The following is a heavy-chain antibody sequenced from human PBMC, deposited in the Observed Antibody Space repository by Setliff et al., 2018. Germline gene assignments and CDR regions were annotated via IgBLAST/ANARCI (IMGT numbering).Heavy chain of an antibody. V-gene: IGHV4-39*07. D-gene: IGHD6-6*01. CDR1: GGSISSSSYY. J-gene: IGHJ6*02. CDR3: ARDGSSSTPYYYGMDV. Sequence: SETLSLTCTVSGGSISSSSYYWGWIRQPPGKRLEWIGSIYYSGSTYYNPSLKSRVTISVDTSKNQFSLKLSSVTAADTAVYYCARDGSSSTPYYYGMDVWGQGTTVTVSS. CDR2: IYYSGST.